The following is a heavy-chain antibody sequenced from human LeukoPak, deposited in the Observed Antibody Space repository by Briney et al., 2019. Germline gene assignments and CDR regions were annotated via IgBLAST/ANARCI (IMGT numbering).Heavy chain of an antibody. Sequence: SETLSLTCTVSGGSISSYYWSWIRQPPGKGLEWIGYIYYSGSTNYNPSLKSRVTISVDTSKNQFSLKLSSVTAADTAVYYCARERRREDIAVAGYWYFDLWGRGTLVTVSS. CDR3: ARERRREDIAVAGYWYFDL. D-gene: IGHD6-19*01. CDR2: IYYSGST. V-gene: IGHV4-59*01. J-gene: IGHJ2*01. CDR1: GGSISSYY.